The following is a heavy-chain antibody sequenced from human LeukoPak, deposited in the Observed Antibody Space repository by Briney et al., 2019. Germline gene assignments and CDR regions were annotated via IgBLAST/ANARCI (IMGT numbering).Heavy chain of an antibody. CDR1: GFTFSSYE. J-gene: IGHJ4*02. V-gene: IGHV3-48*03. CDR2: ISSRGSTI. D-gene: IGHD1-7*01. Sequence: GSLRLSCAASGFTFSSYEMNWVRQAPGKGLGWGSYISSRGSTIFYADSVKGRFTISRDNAKNSLYLQMNSLRAEDTAVYYCARSSRELGGYAPWELMPPFDYWGQGTLVTVSS. CDR3: ARSSRELGGYAPWELMPPFDY.